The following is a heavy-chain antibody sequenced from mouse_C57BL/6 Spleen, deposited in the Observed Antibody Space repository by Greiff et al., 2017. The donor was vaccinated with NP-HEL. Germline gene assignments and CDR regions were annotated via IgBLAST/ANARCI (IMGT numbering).Heavy chain of an antibody. CDR3: AREHAMDY. CDR1: GYTFTSYW. V-gene: IGHV1-69*01. Sequence: VQLQQPGAELVMPGASVKLSCKASGYTFTSYWMHWVKQRPGQGLEWIGEIDPSDSYTNYNQKFKGKSTLTVDKSSSTAYMQLSSLTSEDSAVYYCAREHAMDYWGQGTSVTVSS. CDR2: IDPSDSYT. J-gene: IGHJ4*01.